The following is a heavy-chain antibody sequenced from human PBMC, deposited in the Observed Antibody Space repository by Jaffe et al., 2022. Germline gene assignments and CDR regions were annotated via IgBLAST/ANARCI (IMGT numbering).Heavy chain of an antibody. V-gene: IGHV3-74*01. CDR3: ARHYGDSVWGPFDI. CDR1: GFTFSGYW. D-gene: IGHD4-17*01. J-gene: IGHJ3*02. CDR2: VNPDGSGP. Sequence: EVQLVESGGGLAQPGGSLRLSCAASGFTFSGYWMHWVRQAPGKGLVWVSRVNPDGSGPVYADSVKGRFTISRDSAKNTLFLQMDSLRAEDTAVYFCARHYGDSVWGPFDIWGQGTMVTVSS.